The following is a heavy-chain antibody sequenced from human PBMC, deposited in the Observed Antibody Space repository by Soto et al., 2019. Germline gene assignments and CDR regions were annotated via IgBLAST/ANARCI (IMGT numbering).Heavy chain of an antibody. D-gene: IGHD2-21*02. CDR1: GFTFSSYA. Sequence: PGGSLTLSCAASGFTFSSYAMSWVRQAPGKGPEWVSAISGSGGSTYYADSVKGRFTISRDNSKNTLYLQMNSLRAEDTAVYYCAKDPPVVTAIPVSKVRPGPVNWFDPWGQGTLVTVSS. CDR2: ISGSGGST. V-gene: IGHV3-23*01. CDR3: AKDPPVVTAIPVSKVRPGPVNWFDP. J-gene: IGHJ5*02.